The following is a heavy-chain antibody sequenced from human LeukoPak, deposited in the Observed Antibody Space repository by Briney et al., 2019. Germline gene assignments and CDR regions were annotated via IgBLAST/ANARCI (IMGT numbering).Heavy chain of an antibody. D-gene: IGHD5-12*01. CDR2: ISGSGGST. CDR1: GFTFSSYG. Sequence: GGSLRLSCAASGFTFSSYGMSWVRQAPGKGLEWVSAISGSGGSTYYADSVKGRFTISRDNSKNTLYLQMNSLRAEDTAVYYCAREHSGYDFPGRDYYYMDVWGKGTTVTVSS. J-gene: IGHJ6*03. CDR3: AREHSGYDFPGRDYYYMDV. V-gene: IGHV3-23*01.